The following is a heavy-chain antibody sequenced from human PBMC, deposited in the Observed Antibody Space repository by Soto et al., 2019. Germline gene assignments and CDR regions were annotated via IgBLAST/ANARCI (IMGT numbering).Heavy chain of an antibody. CDR3: ARELDTRITIVRVVMQRQGMDV. J-gene: IGHJ6*02. CDR2: FKASGGST. Sequence: QVQLVQSGAEVKKPGASVKVSCKASGYTGTSYYMHWVRQAPGEGLEWMGIFKASGGSTGYAQKFQCRVTMTRDTSTSTVYMELSRLRSEDTAVYYCARELDTRITIVRVVMQRQGMDVWGQGTTVTVSS. D-gene: IGHD3-10*01. V-gene: IGHV1-46*01. CDR1: GYTGTSYY.